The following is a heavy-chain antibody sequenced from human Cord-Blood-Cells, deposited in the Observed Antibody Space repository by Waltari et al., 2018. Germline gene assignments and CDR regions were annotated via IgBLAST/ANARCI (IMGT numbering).Heavy chain of an antibody. D-gene: IGHD3-22*01. Sequence: EVQLVESGGGLVQPGRSLRLSCAASGFTFDDYAMHCVRQAAGKGLEWVSGISWNSGSIGYADSVKGRFTISRDNAKNSLYLQMNSLRAEDTALYYCAKDIGYYYDSSGYYNYWGQGTLVTVSS. CDR2: ISWNSGSI. CDR1: GFTFDDYA. V-gene: IGHV3-9*01. CDR3: AKDIGYYYDSSGYYNY. J-gene: IGHJ4*02.